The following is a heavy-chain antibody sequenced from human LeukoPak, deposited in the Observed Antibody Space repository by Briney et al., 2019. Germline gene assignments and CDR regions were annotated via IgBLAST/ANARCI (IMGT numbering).Heavy chain of an antibody. J-gene: IGHJ4*02. CDR2: ISSSSSYI. D-gene: IGHD1-20*01. CDR3: ARGSYNWIQLPPEGDC. CDR1: GFTFSSYS. Sequence: GGSLRLSCAASGFTFSSYSMNWVRQAPGKGLEWVSSISSSSSYIYYADSVKGRFTISRDNAKNSLYLQMNSLRAEDTAVYYCARGSYNWIQLPPEGDCWGQGTLVTVSS. V-gene: IGHV3-21*01.